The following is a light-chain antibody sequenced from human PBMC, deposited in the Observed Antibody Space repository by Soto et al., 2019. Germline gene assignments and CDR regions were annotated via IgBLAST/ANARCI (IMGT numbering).Light chain of an antibody. CDR2: KAS. CDR1: QTISSW. V-gene: IGKV1-5*03. J-gene: IGKJ4*01. Sequence: HRTQSRSTLSGSVGDRVTITCRASQTISSWLAWYQQKPGKAPKLLIYKASTLQSGVPSRFSGSGSGTDFTLTISCLQSEDFATYSCQQYYSYPLTFGGGTKVDNK. CDR3: QQYYSYPLT.